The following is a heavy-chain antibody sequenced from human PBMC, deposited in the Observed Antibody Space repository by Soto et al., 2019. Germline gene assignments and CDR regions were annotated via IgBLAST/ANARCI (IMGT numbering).Heavy chain of an antibody. Sequence: GGSLRLSCAASGFSSYPMSWVRQAPGKGLEWISAISGSGSYTKYAGSVKGRFTISRDNSKNTVYLQMDSLRADDTAVYYCAKWFVWTDSWFDPWGQGTLFAVSS. J-gene: IGHJ5*02. V-gene: IGHV3-23*01. CDR2: ISGSGSYT. CDR1: GFSSYP. CDR3: AKWFVWTDSWFDP. D-gene: IGHD3-16*01.